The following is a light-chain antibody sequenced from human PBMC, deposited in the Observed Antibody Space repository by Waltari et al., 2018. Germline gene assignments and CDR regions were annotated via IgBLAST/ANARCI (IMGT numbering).Light chain of an antibody. V-gene: IGLV2-23*02. Sequence: QSALTQPASVSGSPGQSITISCTGTSSDVGPYTRSSWYQQHPGKAPKLMIYAVSKRPSGVSDRFSGSKSGDMASLTISGLQPEDEAEYFCSSYAGSSKGVFGGGTKVTVL. CDR2: AVS. CDR3: SSYAGSSKGV. J-gene: IGLJ2*01. CDR1: SSDVGPYTR.